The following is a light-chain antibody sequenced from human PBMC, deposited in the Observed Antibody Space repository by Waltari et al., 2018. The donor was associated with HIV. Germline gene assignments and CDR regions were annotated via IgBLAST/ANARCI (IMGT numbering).Light chain of an antibody. J-gene: IGLJ3*02. CDR1: SSDVGNYNY. Sequence: QSALTQPASVSGSPGQSITISCTGTSSDVGNYNYVSWFQHHPDTAPKLIIFDVNKRPSGISSRFSGSNSGKTASLIISGLQPEDEADYFCTSYTSGATWVFGGGTRVTVL. V-gene: IGLV2-14*02. CDR2: DVN. CDR3: TSYTSGATWV.